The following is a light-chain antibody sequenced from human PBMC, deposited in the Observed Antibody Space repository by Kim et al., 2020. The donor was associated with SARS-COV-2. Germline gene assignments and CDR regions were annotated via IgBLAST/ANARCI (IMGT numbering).Light chain of an antibody. CDR3: QAWDSSVI. CDR2: QDT. J-gene: IGLJ2*01. CDR1: KLGDRY. V-gene: IGLV3-1*01. Sequence: SYELTQPPSVSVSPGQTASITCSGDKLGDRYAYWYQQKPGQSPVLVVYQDTKRPSGIPERFSGSNSGNTATLTISGTQAMDEADYYCQAWDSSVIFGGG.